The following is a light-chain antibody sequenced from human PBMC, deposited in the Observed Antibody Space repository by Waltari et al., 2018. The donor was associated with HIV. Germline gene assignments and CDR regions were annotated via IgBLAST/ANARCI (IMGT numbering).Light chain of an antibody. CDR3: QQYYSTPMYT. Sequence: DIVMTQSPDSLAVSLGERATINCKSSQSVFSSSNYKNYLAWYQQKPGQPPKLLIYWASTRESGVPDRFIGSGSGTDFTLTISSLQAKDVAVYSCQQYYSTPMYTFGQGTKLEIK. CDR1: QSVFSSSNYKNY. V-gene: IGKV4-1*01. J-gene: IGKJ2*01. CDR2: WAS.